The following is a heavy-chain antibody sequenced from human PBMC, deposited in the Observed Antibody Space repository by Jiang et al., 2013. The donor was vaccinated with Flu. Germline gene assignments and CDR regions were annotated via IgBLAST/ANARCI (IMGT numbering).Heavy chain of an antibody. Sequence: YSFTSYWIGWVRQMPGKAWSGWGSSILVTLIPDTARPSQGQVTISADKSISTAYLQWSSLKASDTAMYYCARGEGYDSSGYFFAGAPYYFDYWGQGTLVTVSS. J-gene: IGHJ4*02. CDR1: YSFTSYW. CDR2: SILVTLIP. CDR3: ARGEGYDSSGYFFAGAPYYFDY. V-gene: IGHV5-51*01. D-gene: IGHD3-22*01.